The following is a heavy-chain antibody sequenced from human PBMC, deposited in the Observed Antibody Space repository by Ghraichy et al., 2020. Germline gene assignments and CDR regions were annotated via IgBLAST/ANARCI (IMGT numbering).Heavy chain of an antibody. CDR1: GGSISSSSYY. J-gene: IGHJ5*02. D-gene: IGHD3-3*02. CDR3: ARPRGICGVAQEGWFDP. CDR2: IYYSGST. V-gene: IGHV4-39*01. Sequence: SETLSLTCTVSGGSISSSSYYWGWIRQPPGKGLEWIGSIYYSGSTYYNPSLKSRVTISVDTSKNQFSLKLSSVTAADTAVYYCARPRGICGVAQEGWFDPWGQGTLVTVSS.